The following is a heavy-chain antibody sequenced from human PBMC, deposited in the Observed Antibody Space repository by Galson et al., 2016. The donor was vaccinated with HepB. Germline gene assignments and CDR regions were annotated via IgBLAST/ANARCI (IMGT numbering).Heavy chain of an antibody. CDR2: ITGSANII. V-gene: IGHV3-48*04. J-gene: IGHJ4*02. CDR1: GLTFSSGFTFNEYS. CDR3: ATSWEGYFDN. D-gene: IGHD1-26*01. Sequence: SLRLSCAASGLTFSSGFTFNEYSFNWVRQAPGKGLEWVSYITGSANIINYADSVKGRFTISRDSAKRSLYLQMNSLGPEDTAVYYCATSWEGYFDNWGQGSLVTVSS.